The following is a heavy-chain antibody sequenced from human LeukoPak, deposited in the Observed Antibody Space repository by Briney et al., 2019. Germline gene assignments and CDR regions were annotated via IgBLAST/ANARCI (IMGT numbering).Heavy chain of an antibody. V-gene: IGHV4-34*01. CDR3: ARVREITMVRGVIRKRFSDY. CDR2: INHSGST. D-gene: IGHD3-10*01. CDR1: GGSFSGYY. J-gene: IGHJ4*02. Sequence: KSSETLSLTCAVYGGSFSGYYWSWIRQPPGKGLEWIGEINHSGSTNYNPSLKSRVTISVDTSKNQFSLKLSSVTAADTAVYYCARVREITMVRGVIRKRFSDYWGQGTLVTVSS.